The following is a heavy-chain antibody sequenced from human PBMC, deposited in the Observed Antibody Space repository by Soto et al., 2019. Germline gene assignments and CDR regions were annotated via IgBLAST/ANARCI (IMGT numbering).Heavy chain of an antibody. V-gene: IGHV3-23*01. CDR2: NTASGAST. J-gene: IGHJ4*02. D-gene: IGHD6-13*01. CDR3: AKGDSSSWFYFDY. CDR1: QFTFSIYA. Sequence: EVQLLESGGDLVQPGGSLRLSCAASQFTFSIYAMSWVRQAPGKGLEWVSGNTASGASTYYADSVKGRFTISRDNSKNTVYLQMNSLTADDTAIYYCAKGDSSSWFYFDYWGQGTLVTVSS.